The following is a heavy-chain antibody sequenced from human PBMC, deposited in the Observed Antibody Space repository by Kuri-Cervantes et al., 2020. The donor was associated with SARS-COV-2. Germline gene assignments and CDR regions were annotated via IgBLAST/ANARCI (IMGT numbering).Heavy chain of an antibody. CDR1: GFTFGNYA. V-gene: IGHV3-30*04. D-gene: IGHD2-2*01. CDR3: AREGPHSTSSEVDY. J-gene: IGHJ4*02. Sequence: GESLKISCATSGFTFGNYAMHWVRQAPGKGLEWVAIISYDGSTLYQNSVKGRFTISRDNSRNTVYLQMNSLRREDSAVYHCAREGPHSTSSEVDYWGQGTRVTVSS. CDR2: ISYDGSTL.